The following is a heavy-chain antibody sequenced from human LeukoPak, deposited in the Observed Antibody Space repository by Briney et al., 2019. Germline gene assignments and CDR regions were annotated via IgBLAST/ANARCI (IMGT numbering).Heavy chain of an antibody. CDR1: GFTFSSYA. J-gene: IGHJ5*02. CDR2: ISGSGGST. V-gene: IGHV3-23*01. D-gene: IGHD2-2*01. Sequence: GGSLRLSCAASGFTFSSYAMSWVRQAPGKGLEWVSAISGSGGSTYYADSVKGRFTISRDNSKNTLYLQMNSLRAEDTAVYYCAKYCSSTSCRENWFDPWGQETLVTVSS. CDR3: AKYCSSTSCRENWFDP.